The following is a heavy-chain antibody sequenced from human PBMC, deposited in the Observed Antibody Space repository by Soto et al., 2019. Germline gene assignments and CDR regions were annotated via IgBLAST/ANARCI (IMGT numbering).Heavy chain of an antibody. CDR3: ARDVDSVDIPASNNWLDP. V-gene: IGHV3-33*01. Sequence: GGSLRLSCAATGFSLSNYGMHWVRQAPGKGLEWVAVISYDGSNQHYADSVQGRFTISRDNSKNTLYLQMNSLRAEDTAVYYCARDVDSVDIPASNNWLDPWGQGALVTVSS. CDR2: ISYDGSNQ. CDR1: GFSLSNYG. J-gene: IGHJ5*02. D-gene: IGHD2-2*01.